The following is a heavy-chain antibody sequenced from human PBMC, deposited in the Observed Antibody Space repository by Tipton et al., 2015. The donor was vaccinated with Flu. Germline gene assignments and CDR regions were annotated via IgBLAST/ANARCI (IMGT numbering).Heavy chain of an antibody. CDR1: SGSIRSTNYF. J-gene: IGHJ4*02. CDR2: IYPSGTT. CDR3: ARDSSLIPAALLY. Sequence: TLSLTCTVSSGSIRSTNYFCAWIRQPPGKGLELIGSIYPSGTTYYNPSLKSRVTISVDTSKSQFSLKLRSVTAADTAVYFCARDSSLIPAALLYWGQGILATVSS. D-gene: IGHD2-2*01. V-gene: IGHV4-39*02.